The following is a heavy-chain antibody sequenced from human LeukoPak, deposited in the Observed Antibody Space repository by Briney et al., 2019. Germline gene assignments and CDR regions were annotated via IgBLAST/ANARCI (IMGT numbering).Heavy chain of an antibody. V-gene: IGHV4-34*01. CDR2: VNHRGDT. D-gene: IGHD1-1*01. CDR3: ARGPTISETGYFDY. CDR1: GGSFSAYY. J-gene: IGHJ4*03. Sequence: SETLSLTCAVYGGSFSAYYWSWIRQSPGKGLQWIAEVNHRGDTNYNPSVKGRVTISVDTSKNQFSLRVTSLTAADTAVYYCARGPTISETGYFDYWGQGTLVTVSS.